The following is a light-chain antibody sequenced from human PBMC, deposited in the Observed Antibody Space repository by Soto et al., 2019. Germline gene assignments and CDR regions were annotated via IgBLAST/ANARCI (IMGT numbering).Light chain of an antibody. Sequence: DIQMTQSPLSLSASVGDRGSIACRASQSISTFLNWYQQTPGRAPKLLIYAATTLQRGVPSRFVGTGSGTDFTLTISSMQPEDFANYFCQQSYSAPQAFGQGTKVDIK. CDR3: QQSYSAPQA. CDR1: QSISTF. J-gene: IGKJ1*01. V-gene: IGKV1-39*01. CDR2: AAT.